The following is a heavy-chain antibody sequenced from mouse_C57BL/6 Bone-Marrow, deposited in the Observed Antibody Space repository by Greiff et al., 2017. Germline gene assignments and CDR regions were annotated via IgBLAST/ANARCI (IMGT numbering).Heavy chain of an antibody. CDR2: ICPGDGDP. CDR3: ACGSSPAWFAY. V-gene: IGHV1-82*01. Sequence: LQESGPELVKPGASVKISCKASGYAFSSSWMNWVQQRPGKGLEWIGRICPGDGDPNYNGKVKGKATLTAAKSSSTAYMQLSSLTSEDSAVYYCACGSSPAWFAYWGQGTLVTVSA. J-gene: IGHJ3*01. CDR1: GYAFSSSW. D-gene: IGHD1-1*01.